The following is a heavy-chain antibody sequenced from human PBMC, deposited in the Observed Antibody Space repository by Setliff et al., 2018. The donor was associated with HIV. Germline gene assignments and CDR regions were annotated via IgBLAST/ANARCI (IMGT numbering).Heavy chain of an antibody. CDR1: GFTFSSYG. Sequence: GGSLRLSCAASGFTFSSYGMHWVRQAPGKGLEWVAFIRYDGSNKYYADSVKGRFTISRDNSKNTLYLQMNSLRAEDTAVYYCARDLDPYFAMAVWGQGTTVTVSS. J-gene: IGHJ6*02. CDR2: IRYDGSNK. V-gene: IGHV3-30*02. CDR3: ARDLDPYFAMAV.